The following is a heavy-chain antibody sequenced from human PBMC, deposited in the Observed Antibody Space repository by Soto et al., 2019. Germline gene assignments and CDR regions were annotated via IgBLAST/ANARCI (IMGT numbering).Heavy chain of an antibody. CDR1: GYSFTSYW. V-gene: IGHV5-10-1*01. CDR2: IDPSDSYT. Sequence: GESLKISCKGSGYSFTSYWISWVRQMPGKGLEWMGRIDPSDSYTNYSPPFQGHVTISADKSISTAYLQWSSLKASDTAMYYCASVIVVPKGGGGGAFDIWGQGTMVTVSS. D-gene: IGHD3-22*01. J-gene: IGHJ3*02. CDR3: ASVIVVPKGGGGGAFDI.